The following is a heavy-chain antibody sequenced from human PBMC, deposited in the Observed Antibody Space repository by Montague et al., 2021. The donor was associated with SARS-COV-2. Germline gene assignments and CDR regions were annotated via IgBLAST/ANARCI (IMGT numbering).Heavy chain of an antibody. V-gene: IGHV4-61*02. J-gene: IGHJ6*03. CDR1: GGSISSGSYY. CDR3: ASGIAATYYYYVDV. D-gene: IGHD6-13*01. Sequence: TLSLTCTVSGGSISSGSYYWSWLRQPAGKGLEWIERIYTSGSTNYNPSLKSRVTISVDTSKNQFSLKLSSVTAADTAVYYCASGIAATYYYYVDVWGKGTTVTVSS. CDR2: IYTSGST.